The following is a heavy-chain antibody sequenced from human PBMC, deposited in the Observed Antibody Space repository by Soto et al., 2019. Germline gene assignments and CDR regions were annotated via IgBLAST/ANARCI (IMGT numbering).Heavy chain of an antibody. CDR2: IIPIFGTA. CDR3: ARELSYDILTGYSVDY. D-gene: IGHD3-9*01. Sequence: SVKVSCKASGGTFSSYAISWVRQAPGQGLEWMGGIIPIFGTANYAQKFQGRVTITADESTSTAYMELSSLRSEDTAVYYCARELSYDILTGYSVDYWGQGTLVTVSS. J-gene: IGHJ4*02. CDR1: GGTFSSYA. V-gene: IGHV1-69*13.